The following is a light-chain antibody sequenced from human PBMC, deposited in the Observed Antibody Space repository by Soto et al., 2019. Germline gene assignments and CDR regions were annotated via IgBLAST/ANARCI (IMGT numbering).Light chain of an antibody. CDR3: QQYGSSPNT. Sequence: EIVLTQSPGTLSLSLGERATLSCRASQSVSSSYLAWYQQKPGQAPRLLIYGASSRATGIPDRFSGSGSGTGFTLTISRLEPEDFAVYYCQQYGSSPNTFGQGTKLEIK. J-gene: IGKJ2*01. CDR1: QSVSSSY. V-gene: IGKV3-20*01. CDR2: GAS.